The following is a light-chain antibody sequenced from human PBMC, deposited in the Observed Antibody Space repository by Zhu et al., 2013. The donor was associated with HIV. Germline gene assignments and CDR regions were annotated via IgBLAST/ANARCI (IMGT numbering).Light chain of an antibody. V-gene: IGKV3-20*01. J-gene: IGKJ4*01. Sequence: EIVLTQFPGTLSLSPGERATLSCRASQSVSSSHLAWYQQKPGQAPRLLIHGASSRATGIPDRFSGSGSGTDFTLIISRLEPEDFAVYYCQQYANSPRTFGGGTKVEI. CDR1: QSVSSSH. CDR2: GAS. CDR3: QQYANSPRT.